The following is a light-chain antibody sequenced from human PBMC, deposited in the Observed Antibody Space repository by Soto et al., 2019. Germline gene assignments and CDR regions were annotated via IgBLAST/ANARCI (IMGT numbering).Light chain of an antibody. V-gene: IGLV1-44*01. CDR2: RDN. CDR1: SSNLGTNT. Sequence: QSVLTQPPSAYGTPGQRVTISCSGSSSNLGTNTVNWYQHLPGTAPKLLIYRDNQRPSGVPDRFSASKSDTSASLAISGLQSEDEADYYCAAWDDSLDAAVFGWGTTLTVL. CDR3: AAWDDSLDAAV. J-gene: IGLJ7*01.